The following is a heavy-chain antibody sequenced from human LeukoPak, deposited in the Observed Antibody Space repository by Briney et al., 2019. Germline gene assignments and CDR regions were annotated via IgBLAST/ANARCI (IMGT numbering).Heavy chain of an antibody. V-gene: IGHV4-39*07. J-gene: IGHJ5*02. CDR3: AKGAGGLSYYNWFDP. Sequence: SETLSLTCTVSGGSISSSPDYWGWIRQPPGKWLEWSGSIYYSGTTHYSPSLESRVTISVDTSKNQSSLKLASVTAADTAIYYCAKGAGGLSYYNWFDPWGQGTLVTVSS. CDR1: GGSISSSPDY. CDR2: IYYSGTT. D-gene: IGHD2-21*01.